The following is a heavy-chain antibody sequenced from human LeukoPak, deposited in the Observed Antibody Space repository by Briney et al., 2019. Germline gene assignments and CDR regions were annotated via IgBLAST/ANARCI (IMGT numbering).Heavy chain of an antibody. CDR3: SRENGAFSPFGY. CDR1: NGSIGGNY. D-gene: IGHD2-8*01. CDR2: ISLTGLT. Sequence: SETLSLTCIVSNGSIGGNYWSWIRQPPGQGLEWIGEISLTGLTHYNPSLESRVTVSLDKSKNQLSLNLTSVTAADTAVYYCSRENGAFSPFGYWGQGTLVTVLS. J-gene: IGHJ4*02. V-gene: IGHV4/OR15-8*02.